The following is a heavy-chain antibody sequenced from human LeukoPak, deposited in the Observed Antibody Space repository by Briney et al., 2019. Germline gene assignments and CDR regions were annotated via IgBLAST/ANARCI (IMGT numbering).Heavy chain of an antibody. V-gene: IGHV3-7*01. CDR3: GYTNNFYH. D-gene: IGHD3-16*02. CDR2: IKHDGGEK. CDR1: GLRFSGQW. Sequence: GDSVRLSCVASGLRFSGQWLKWVRAAPGQGVEWVDNIKHDGGEKYYVDSVKGRYTISRDDGQNSLSLHMNSGRAEDTAVYYCGYTNNFYHWGQGALVVVSA. J-gene: IGHJ4*02.